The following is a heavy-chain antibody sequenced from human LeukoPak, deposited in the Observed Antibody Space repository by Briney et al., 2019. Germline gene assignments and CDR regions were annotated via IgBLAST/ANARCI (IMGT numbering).Heavy chain of an antibody. Sequence: PSETLSLTCAVYGGSLSGYYWSWIRQPPGKGLEWIGEINHSGSTNYNPSLKSRVTIPVDTSKNQFSLKLSSGTAADTAVHYCARGGDASYDPLDYWGQGTLVTVSS. D-gene: IGHD3-16*01. CDR3: ARGGDASYDPLDY. CDR1: GGSLSGYY. J-gene: IGHJ4*02. V-gene: IGHV4-34*01. CDR2: INHSGST.